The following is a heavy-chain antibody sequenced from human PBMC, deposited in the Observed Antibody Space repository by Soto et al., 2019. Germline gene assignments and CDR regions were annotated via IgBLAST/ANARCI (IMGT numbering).Heavy chain of an antibody. J-gene: IGHJ3*02. CDR2: IRANDESI. V-gene: IGHV3-48*03. Sequence: GGSLRLSCVASGFDFISYEMNLCRQAPGKGLEWVSNIRANDESIYYADSVKGRVSVSRDNAKNSLFLEMNSLRVDDTAVYYCARETLRDAIDIWGQGTMVTVSS. CDR1: GFDFISYE. CDR3: ARETLRDAIDI.